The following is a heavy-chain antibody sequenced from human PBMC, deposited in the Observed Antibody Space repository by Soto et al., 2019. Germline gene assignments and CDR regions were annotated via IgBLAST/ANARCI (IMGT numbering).Heavy chain of an antibody. Sequence: GGSLRLSWGASGFTFSSYAMSWVRQAPGKGLEWVSAISGSGGSTYYADSVKGRFTISRDISKNTLYLQMNSLRAEDTAVYYCAKVSAGGGYYDSDLFDYWGQGTLVTVSS. D-gene: IGHD3-22*01. CDR1: GFTFSSYA. CDR2: ISGSGGST. J-gene: IGHJ4*02. CDR3: AKVSAGGGYYDSDLFDY. V-gene: IGHV3-23*01.